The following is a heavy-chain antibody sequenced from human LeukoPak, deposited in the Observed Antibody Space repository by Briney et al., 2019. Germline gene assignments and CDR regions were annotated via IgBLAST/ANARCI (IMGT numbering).Heavy chain of an antibody. D-gene: IGHD3-3*01. CDR2: INPNSGGT. V-gene: IGHV1-2*02. CDR1: GYTFTGYY. CDR3: ARGLGHDFWIGYRYYMDV. Sequence: ASVKVSCKASGYTFTGYYMHWVRQAPGQGLEWMGWINPNSGGTNYAQKFQGRVTMTRDTSISTAYMELSRLRSDDTAVYYCARGLGHDFWIGYRYYMDVWGKGTTVTVSS. J-gene: IGHJ6*03.